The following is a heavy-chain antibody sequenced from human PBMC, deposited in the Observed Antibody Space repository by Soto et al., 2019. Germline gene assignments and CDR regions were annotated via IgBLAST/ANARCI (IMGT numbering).Heavy chain of an antibody. CDR1: GFTFSSYG. J-gene: IGHJ4*02. Sequence: QRHLVESGGGVVQPGRSSRLSCAASGFTFSSYGMHWIRQAPGKGLEWVAVISHDGAFKDYADSVKGRFTISRDNSENTLFLEMNSLGPSDTAVYYCAKDYGPKAPYPYSNTHTDFWGQGTRVTVSS. D-gene: IGHD6-13*01. V-gene: IGHV3-30*18. CDR2: ISHDGAFK. CDR3: AKDYGPKAPYPYSNTHTDF.